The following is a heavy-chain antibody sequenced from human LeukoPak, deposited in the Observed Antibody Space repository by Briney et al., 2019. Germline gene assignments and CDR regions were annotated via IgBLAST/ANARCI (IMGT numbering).Heavy chain of an antibody. V-gene: IGHV1-18*04. J-gene: IGHJ3*02. D-gene: IGHD6-13*01. CDR3: AREAAATQDAFDI. Sequence: GASVKVSCKAFGYTFTSYYVHWVRQAPGQGFEWMGWISAYNGNTNYAQKLQGRVTMTTDTSTSTAYMELRSLRSDDTAVYYCAREAAATQDAFDIWGQGTMVTVSS. CDR2: ISAYNGNT. CDR1: GYTFTSYY.